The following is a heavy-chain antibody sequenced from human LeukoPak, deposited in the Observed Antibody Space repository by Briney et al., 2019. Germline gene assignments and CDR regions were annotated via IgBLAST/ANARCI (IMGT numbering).Heavy chain of an antibody. Sequence: SETLSLTCTVSGGSISSYYWSWIRQPPGKGLEWIGYIYYSGSTNYNPSLKSRVTISVDTSKNQFSLKLSSVTAADTAVYYCXXNLLYYYDSSGYYDYWGQGTLVTVSS. CDR1: GGSISSYY. J-gene: IGHJ4*02. V-gene: IGHV4-59*01. CDR2: IYYSGST. CDR3: XXNLLYYYDSSGYYDY. D-gene: IGHD3-22*01.